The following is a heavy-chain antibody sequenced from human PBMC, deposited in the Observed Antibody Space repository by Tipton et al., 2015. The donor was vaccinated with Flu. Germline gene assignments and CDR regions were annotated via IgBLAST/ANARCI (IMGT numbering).Heavy chain of an antibody. V-gene: IGHV3-30*18. CDR1: GFGFSSYG. Sequence: CAASGFGFSSYGMQWVRQAPGKGLEWMAVISYNGDDKYYADSVRGRVTISRDNSKSTLYLQMNSLRPEDTAIYFCAKEAGLAALDSWGQGTLVTASS. CDR2: ISYNGDDK. J-gene: IGHJ5*01. D-gene: IGHD3/OR15-3a*01. CDR3: AKEAGLAALDS.